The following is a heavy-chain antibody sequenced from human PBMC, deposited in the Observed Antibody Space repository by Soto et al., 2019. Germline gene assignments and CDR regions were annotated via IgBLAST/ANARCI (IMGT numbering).Heavy chain of an antibody. Sequence: LGESLKISCKGSGYDFTTYWIAWVRQMPGKGLEYMGIIYPGDSDTRYSPSFQGQVTMSADKSVNTAYLQWSSLKASDTAIYYCSRRGFYASGSFDCWGQGTLVTVSS. D-gene: IGHD3-10*01. CDR1: GYDFTTYW. CDR2: IYPGDSDT. V-gene: IGHV5-51*01. CDR3: SRRGFYASGSFDC. J-gene: IGHJ4*02.